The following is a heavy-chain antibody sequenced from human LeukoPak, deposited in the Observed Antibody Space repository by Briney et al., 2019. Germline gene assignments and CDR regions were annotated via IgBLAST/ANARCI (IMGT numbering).Heavy chain of an antibody. V-gene: IGHV4-31*03. D-gene: IGHD3-10*01. CDR1: GDSINSGGYY. J-gene: IGHJ4*02. Sequence: SETLSLTCTVSGDSINSGGYYWTWIRHHPGKGLEWIGYIYYSGRTYYNPSLKSRLTISLDTSKNQFSLNLSSVTAADTAVYYCAREGFGLADYWGQGTLVTVSS. CDR3: AREGFGLADY. CDR2: IYYSGRT.